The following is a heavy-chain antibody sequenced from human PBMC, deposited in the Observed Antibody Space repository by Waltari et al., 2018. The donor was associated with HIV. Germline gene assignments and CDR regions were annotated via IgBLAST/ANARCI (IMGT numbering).Heavy chain of an antibody. CDR1: GGSISSSSYY. J-gene: IGHJ4*02. D-gene: IGHD6-19*01. Sequence: QLQLQESGPGLVKPSETLSLTCTVSGGSISSSSYYWGWIRQPPGKGLEWIGSVYYSGTTYYNPSLQRRVTISVATSKNQFSLKLSSVTAADTAVYYCATIATALLAVAGPFDYWGQGTLVTVSS. V-gene: IGHV4-39*01. CDR3: ATIATALLAVAGPFDY. CDR2: VYYSGTT.